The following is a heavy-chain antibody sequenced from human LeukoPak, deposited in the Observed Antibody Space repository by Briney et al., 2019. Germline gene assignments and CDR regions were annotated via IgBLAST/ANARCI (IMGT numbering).Heavy chain of an antibody. J-gene: IGHJ6*02. Sequence: SETLSLPCTVSGGSIISYYWSWIRQPPGKGLEWIGSIYYSGSTNYNPALKSRVTISVDTSKNQFSLKLSSVTAADTAVYYCSRTYYDFWSGTTNGMDVWGQGTTVTVSS. V-gene: IGHV4-59*01. CDR3: SRTYYDFWSGTTNGMDV. CDR2: IYYSGST. D-gene: IGHD3-3*01. CDR1: GGSIISYY.